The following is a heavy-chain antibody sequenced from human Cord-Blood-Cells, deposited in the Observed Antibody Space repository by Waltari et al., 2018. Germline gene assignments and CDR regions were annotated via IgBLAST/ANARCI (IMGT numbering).Heavy chain of an antibody. CDR2: IIPILGIA. J-gene: IGHJ5*02. V-gene: IGHV1-69*09. CDR3: ARDCTNGVCYILNWFDP. D-gene: IGHD2-8*01. Sequence: QVQLVQSGAEVKKPGSSVKVSCKASGGTFSSYAISWVRQAPGQGLEWMGRIIPILGIANYAQMFQGRVTITADKSTRTADMELSSLRSEDTAVYYCARDCTNGVCYILNWFDPWGQGTLVTVSS. CDR1: GGTFSSYA.